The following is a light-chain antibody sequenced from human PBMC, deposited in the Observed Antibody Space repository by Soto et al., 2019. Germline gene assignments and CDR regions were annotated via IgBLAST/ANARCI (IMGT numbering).Light chain of an antibody. CDR3: QQFNNWPPVT. CDR2: DAA. V-gene: IGKV3-15*01. CDR1: QSVGTN. J-gene: IGKJ1*01. Sequence: EIVMTQSPATLPVSTGGSATLSCRASQSVGTNLAWYQQKPGQAPRLLIYDAATRATSIPARFSGSGSGTEFTLTISSLQSEDFAVYYCQQFNNWPPVTFGQGTKVEIK.